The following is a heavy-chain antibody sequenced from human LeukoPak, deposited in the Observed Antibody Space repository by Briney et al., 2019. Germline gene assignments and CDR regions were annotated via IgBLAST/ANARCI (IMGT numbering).Heavy chain of an antibody. CDR2: ISGSGGST. V-gene: IGHV3-23*01. J-gene: IGHJ3*02. CDR3: AKDFSGSCDAFDI. D-gene: IGHD1-26*01. Sequence: GGSLRLSCAASGFTFSSYGMSWVRQAPGKGVEWVSAISGSGGSTYYADSVKGRFTISRDNSKNTLYLQMNSLRAEDTAVYYCAKDFSGSCDAFDIWGQGAMVTVSS. CDR1: GFTFSSYG.